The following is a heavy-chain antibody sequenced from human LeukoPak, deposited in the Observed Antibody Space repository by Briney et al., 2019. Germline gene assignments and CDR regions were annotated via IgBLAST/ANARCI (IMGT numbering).Heavy chain of an antibody. D-gene: IGHD3-22*01. J-gene: IGHJ4*02. Sequence: GGSLRLSCAASGFTFSNYWIHWVRQAPGKGLVWVSRINPAGNYANYADSVKGRFTISRDNSKNTLYLQMNSLRAEDTAVYYCAKSQYYYDSSGYLIDYWGQGTLVTVSS. CDR1: GFTFSNYW. CDR3: AKSQYYYDSSGYLIDY. V-gene: IGHV3-74*01. CDR2: INPAGNYA.